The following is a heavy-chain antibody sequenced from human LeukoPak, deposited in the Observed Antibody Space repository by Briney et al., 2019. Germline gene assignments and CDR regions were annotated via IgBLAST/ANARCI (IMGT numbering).Heavy chain of an antibody. Sequence: SETLSLTCTVSGGSISSTSSYWGWIRQPPGKGLEWIGDVYYSGRTYYNPSLKSRVTISVDTSKNQFSLDLKSVTATDTAVYYCARQAKTVVQYIDFDFWGQGTLVTVSS. J-gene: IGHJ4*02. CDR3: ARQAKTVVQYIDFDF. D-gene: IGHD2-21*01. CDR1: GGSISSTSSY. V-gene: IGHV4-39*01. CDR2: VYYSGRT.